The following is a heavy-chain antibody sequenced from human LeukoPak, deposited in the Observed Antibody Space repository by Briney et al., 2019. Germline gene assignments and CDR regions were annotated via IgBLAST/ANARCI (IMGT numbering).Heavy chain of an antibody. CDR1: GFTFSSYA. D-gene: IGHD3-22*01. CDR3: AKADYNDSSGYLYAFDI. J-gene: IGHJ3*02. Sequence: GGSLRLSCAVSGFTFSSYAMSWVRQAPGKGLEWVSAISGSGGSTYYADSVKGRFTISRDNSKNTLYLQMNSLRAEDTAVYYCAKADYNDSSGYLYAFDIWGQGTMVTVSS. CDR2: ISGSGGST. V-gene: IGHV3-23*01.